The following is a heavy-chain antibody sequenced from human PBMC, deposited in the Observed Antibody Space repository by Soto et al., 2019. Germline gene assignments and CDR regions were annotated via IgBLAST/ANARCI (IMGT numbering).Heavy chain of an antibody. Sequence: TSETLSLTCTVSGGSISSGGYYWSWIRQHPGKGLEWIGYIYYSGSTYYNPSLKSRVTISVDTSKNQFSLKLSSVTAADTAVYYCARGSQDGWFAPRGQGTLVTVSS. CDR2: IYYSGST. J-gene: IGHJ5*02. V-gene: IGHV4-31*03. CDR3: ARGSQDGWFAP. D-gene: IGHD2-15*01. CDR1: GGSISSGGYY.